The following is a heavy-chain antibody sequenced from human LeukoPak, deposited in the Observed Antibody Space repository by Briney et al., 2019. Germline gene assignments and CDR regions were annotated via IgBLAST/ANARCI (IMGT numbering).Heavy chain of an antibody. J-gene: IGHJ4*02. CDR2: ISWNGGSK. CDR3: AEDMGGSCYHYCFDY. D-gene: IGHD3-22*01. Sequence: AGGSLRLSCAASGFTFDDYAMHWVRQAPGKGLEWVSGISWNGGSKDYADSVKGRFTISRDNAKNALYLQMNSLKADDTTLYYCAEDMGGSCYHYCFDYWGQGTLVTVSS. V-gene: IGHV3-9*01. CDR1: GFTFDDYA.